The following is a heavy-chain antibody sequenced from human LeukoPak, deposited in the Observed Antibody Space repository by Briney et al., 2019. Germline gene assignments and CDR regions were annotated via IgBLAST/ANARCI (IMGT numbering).Heavy chain of an antibody. J-gene: IGHJ6*03. V-gene: IGHV4-61*02. Sequence: SETLSLTCTVSGGSISSGSYYWSWIRQPAGKGLEWIGRIYTSGSTNYNPSLKSRVTISVDTSKNQFSLKLSSVTAADTAVYYCARGRGWLQTNYYYYYMDVWGKGTTVTISS. CDR1: GGSISSGSYY. CDR2: IYTSGST. CDR3: ARGRGWLQTNYYYYYMDV. D-gene: IGHD5-24*01.